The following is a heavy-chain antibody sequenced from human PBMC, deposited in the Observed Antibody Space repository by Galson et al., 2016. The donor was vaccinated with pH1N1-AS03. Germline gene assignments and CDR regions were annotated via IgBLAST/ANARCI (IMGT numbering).Heavy chain of an antibody. V-gene: IGHV2-5*02. Sequence: PALVKPTQTLTLTCSFSGFSLGTTSVGLAWIRQPPGEALEWLALVHWDGVDRLSPSLRGRLAITKDTSKNQVVLTLTNMGPADTGTYFSTKTRGYDFDFWGQGAPVTV. D-gene: IGHD5-12*01. CDR3: TKTRGYDFDF. J-gene: IGHJ4*02. CDR1: GFSLGTTSVG. CDR2: VHWDGVD.